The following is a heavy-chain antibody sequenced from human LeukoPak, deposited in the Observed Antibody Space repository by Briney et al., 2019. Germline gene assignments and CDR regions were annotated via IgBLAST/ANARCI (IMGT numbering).Heavy chain of an antibody. J-gene: IGHJ4*02. Sequence: GGSLRLSCAASGFTFTSYTMNWVRQAPGKGLEWVSAISGSGGSTYYADSVKGRFTISRDNSKNTLYLQMNSLRAEDTAVYYCAKGFGGSYHDFDYWGQGTLVTVSS. V-gene: IGHV3-23*01. CDR1: GFTFTSYT. D-gene: IGHD1-26*01. CDR3: AKGFGGSYHDFDY. CDR2: ISGSGGST.